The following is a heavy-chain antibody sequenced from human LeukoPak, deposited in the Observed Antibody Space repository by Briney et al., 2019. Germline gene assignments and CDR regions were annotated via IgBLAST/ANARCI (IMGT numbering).Heavy chain of an antibody. CDR3: ARDYGSGISQRALRVGNWFDP. CDR1: GGSISSYY. V-gene: IGHV4-4*07. D-gene: IGHD3-10*01. J-gene: IGHJ5*02. Sequence: SETLSLTCTVPGGSISSYYWSWIRQPAGKGLEWIGRIYTSGSTNYNPSLRSRVTMSVDTSKNQFSLKLSSVTAADTAVYYCARDYGSGISQRALRVGNWFDPWGQGTLVTVSS. CDR2: IYTSGST.